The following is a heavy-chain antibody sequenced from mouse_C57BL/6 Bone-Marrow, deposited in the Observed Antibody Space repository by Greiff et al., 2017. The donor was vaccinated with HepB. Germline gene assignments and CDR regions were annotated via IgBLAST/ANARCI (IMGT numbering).Heavy chain of an antibody. J-gene: IGHJ4*01. Sequence: VQLQQSGAELVMPGASVKLSCKASGYTFTSYWMHWVKQRPGQGLEWIGEIDPSDSYTNYNQKFKGKSTLTVDKSSSTAYMQLSSLTSEDSAVYYCARVNYGSSYYAMDYWGQGTSVTVSS. V-gene: IGHV1-69*01. CDR3: ARVNYGSSYYAMDY. CDR2: IDPSDSYT. CDR1: GYTFTSYW. D-gene: IGHD1-1*01.